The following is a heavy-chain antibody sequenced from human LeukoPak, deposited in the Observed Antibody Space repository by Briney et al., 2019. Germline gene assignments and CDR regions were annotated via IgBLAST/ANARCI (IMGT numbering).Heavy chain of an antibody. D-gene: IGHD2-21*02. CDR1: GFTFSGYD. V-gene: IGHV3-13*01. J-gene: IGHJ4*02. CDR3: ARDQPFPYCGGDCYSRTGSYFDY. Sequence: GGSLRLSCAASGFTFSGYDMHWVRQATGKGLEWVSAIGTAGDTYYPGSVKGRFTISRDNSKNTLYLQMNSLRAEDTAVYYCARDQPFPYCGGDCYSRTGSYFDYWGQGTLVTVSS. CDR2: IGTAGDT.